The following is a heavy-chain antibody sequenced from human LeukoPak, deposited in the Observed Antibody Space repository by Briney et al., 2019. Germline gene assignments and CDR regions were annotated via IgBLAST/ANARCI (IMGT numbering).Heavy chain of an antibody. D-gene: IGHD6-19*01. Sequence: SETLSLTCAVYGGSFSSYYWGWIRQPPGKGLEWIGSIYYSGSTYYNPSLKSRVTISVDTSKNQFSLKLSSVTAADTAVYYCARGYSSGWYYYFDYWGQGTLVTVSS. CDR3: ARGYSSGWYYYFDY. CDR2: IYYSGST. V-gene: IGHV4-34*01. CDR1: GGSFSSYY. J-gene: IGHJ4*02.